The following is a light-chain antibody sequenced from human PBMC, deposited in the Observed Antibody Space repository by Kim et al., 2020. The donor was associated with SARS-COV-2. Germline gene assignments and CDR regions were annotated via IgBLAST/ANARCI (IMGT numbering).Light chain of an antibody. CDR3: QQCYSTPCT. V-gene: IGKV1-39*01. CDR2: AAS. Sequence: AVGDRVTITCRASQNISSYLNWYQQKPGKAPKLLIYAASSLQSGVPAKFSGSGSGTDFTLTISSLQPEDFAAYYCQQCYSTPCTFGQGTKLEI. J-gene: IGKJ2*02. CDR1: QNISSY.